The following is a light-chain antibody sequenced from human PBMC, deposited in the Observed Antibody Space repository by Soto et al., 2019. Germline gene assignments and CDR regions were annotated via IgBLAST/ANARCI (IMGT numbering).Light chain of an antibody. Sequence: QSALTQPASVSGSPGQSITISCTGTSSDVGGYNYVSWYQLHPGKAPKLIIYEASHRPSGASNHFSGYKSGNTASLTISGLQAEDEADYYCSSYTSTSTPCVFGTGTKVTVL. J-gene: IGLJ1*01. V-gene: IGLV2-14*01. CDR3: SSYTSTSTPCV. CDR1: SSDVGGYNY. CDR2: EAS.